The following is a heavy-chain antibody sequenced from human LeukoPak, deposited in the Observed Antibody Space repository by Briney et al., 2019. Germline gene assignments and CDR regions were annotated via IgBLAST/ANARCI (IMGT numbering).Heavy chain of an antibody. J-gene: IGHJ4*02. CDR1: GFTFSSYG. V-gene: IGHV3-30*18. CDR2: ISYDGSNK. Sequence: GGSLRLSCAASGFTFSSYGMHRVRQAPGKGLEWVAVISYDGSNKYYADSVKGRFTISRDNSKNTLYLQLNSLRAEDTAVYYCAKAQTTVTPIIDYWGQGNLVPSPQ. CDR3: AKAQTTVTPIIDY. D-gene: IGHD4-17*01.